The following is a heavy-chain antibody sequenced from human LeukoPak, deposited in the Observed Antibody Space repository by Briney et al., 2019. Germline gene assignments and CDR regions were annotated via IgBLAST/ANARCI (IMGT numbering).Heavy chain of an antibody. Sequence: PGGSLRLSCAASGFTFSSYWMSWVRQAPGKGLEWVANIKQDGSEKYYVDSVKGRFTISRDNAKNSLYLQMNSLRAEDTAVYYCAREGRRPPYYYYYMDVWGKGTTVTISS. J-gene: IGHJ6*03. V-gene: IGHV3-7*03. CDR2: IKQDGSEK. CDR1: GFTFSSYW. CDR3: AREGRRPPYYYYYMDV.